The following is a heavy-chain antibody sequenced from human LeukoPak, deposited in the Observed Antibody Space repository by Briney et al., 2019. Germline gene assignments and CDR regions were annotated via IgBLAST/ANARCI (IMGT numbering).Heavy chain of an antibody. CDR1: GFTFSSYS. V-gene: IGHV3-48*02. Sequence: PGGSLRLSCAASGFTFSSYSMNWVRQAPGKGLEWASYIISSSSTIYYADSVKGRFTISRDNAKNSLYLQMNSLRDEDTAVYYCARDGYYDSSGYTLGYWGQGTLVTVSS. D-gene: IGHD3-22*01. J-gene: IGHJ4*02. CDR2: IISSSSTI. CDR3: ARDGYYDSSGYTLGY.